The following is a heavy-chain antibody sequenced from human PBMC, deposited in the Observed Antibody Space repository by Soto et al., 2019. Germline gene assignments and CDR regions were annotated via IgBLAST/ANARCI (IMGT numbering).Heavy chain of an antibody. CDR3: AKAPYSSGWTLAGSKFDS. CDR1: GFTFYDYA. CDR2: ISWNSGSM. J-gene: IGHJ4*02. D-gene: IGHD6-19*01. Sequence: PGGSLRLSCAASGFTFYDYAMHWVRQAPGKGLEWVSGISWNSGSMDYADSVKGRFTVSRDNAKKSLYLQMNSLRIEDTALYYCAKAPYSSGWTLAGSKFDSWGQGNQVTVSS. V-gene: IGHV3-9*01.